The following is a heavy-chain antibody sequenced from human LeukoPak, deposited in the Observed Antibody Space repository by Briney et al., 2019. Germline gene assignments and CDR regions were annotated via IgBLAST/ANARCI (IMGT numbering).Heavy chain of an antibody. D-gene: IGHD6-19*01. Sequence: GGSLRLSCAASGFTFSSYAMHWVRQAPGKGLEWVAVISYDGSNKYYADSVKGRFTMSRDNSKNTLYLQMNSLRAEDTAVYYCASGQWLTDFDYWGQGTLVTVSS. J-gene: IGHJ4*02. CDR2: ISYDGSNK. CDR3: ASGQWLTDFDY. CDR1: GFTFSSYA. V-gene: IGHV3-30*04.